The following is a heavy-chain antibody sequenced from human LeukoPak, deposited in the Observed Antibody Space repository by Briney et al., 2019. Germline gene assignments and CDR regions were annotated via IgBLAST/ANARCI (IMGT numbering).Heavy chain of an antibody. CDR1: GFTFSSHG. CDR3: ARSGRGYYDSLDH. Sequence: QPGGSLRLSCAASGFTFSSHGMYWVRQAPGKGLEWVALIWYDGSNKYYADSVKGRFTISRDNPNNTLYLQMNSLRAEDTAVYYCARSGRGYYDSLDHWGQGDLVTVSS. J-gene: IGHJ4*02. V-gene: IGHV3-33*07. D-gene: IGHD3-22*01. CDR2: IWYDGSNK.